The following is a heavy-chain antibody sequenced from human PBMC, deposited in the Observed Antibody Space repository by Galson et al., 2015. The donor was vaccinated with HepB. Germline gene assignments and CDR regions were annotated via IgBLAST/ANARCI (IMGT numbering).Heavy chain of an antibody. Sequence: SLRLSCAASGFTFSNYGMHWVRQAPGKGLEWVGRARNKANNYVTQYAASVKDRFIISRDDSENSVYLQMNNLKTEDTAVYYCARLTHYGSGTYKYFDYWGQGTLVTVSS. CDR1: GFTFSNYG. J-gene: IGHJ4*02. D-gene: IGHD3-10*01. CDR2: ARNKANNYVT. CDR3: ARLTHYGSGTYKYFDY. V-gene: IGHV3-72*01.